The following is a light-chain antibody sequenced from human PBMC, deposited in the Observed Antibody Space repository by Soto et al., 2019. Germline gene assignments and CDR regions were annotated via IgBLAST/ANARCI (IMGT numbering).Light chain of an antibody. CDR1: QSLLHSNTYNY. V-gene: IGKV2-28*01. Sequence: DIVMTQSPLSLPVTPGETASISCRSSQSLLHSNTYNYLDWYVQKPGQSPQLLIYFGSNRAPGVPDWFSGSGSGTYFTLKINRVEAEDVGTYYCMQALQSLTFGQGTRLEIK. J-gene: IGKJ5*01. CDR2: FGS. CDR3: MQALQSLT.